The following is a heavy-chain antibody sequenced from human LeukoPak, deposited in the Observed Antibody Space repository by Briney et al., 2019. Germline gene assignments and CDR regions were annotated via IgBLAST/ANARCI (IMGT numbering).Heavy chain of an antibody. V-gene: IGHV1-46*01. J-gene: IGHJ2*01. Sequence: ASVKVSCKASGYSFTSYYMHWVRQAPGQGLECMGVINPSGGSTNYAQKFQGRVTMTRDKSTSTVYMELSSLRSEDTAVYYCAIPRDGTTSYYWYFDLWGRGTLVTVSS. D-gene: IGHD4-17*01. CDR2: INPSGGST. CDR3: AIPRDGTTSYYWYFDL. CDR1: GYSFTSYY.